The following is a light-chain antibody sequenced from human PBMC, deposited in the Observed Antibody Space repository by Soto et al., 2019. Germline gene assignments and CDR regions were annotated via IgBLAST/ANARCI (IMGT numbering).Light chain of an antibody. CDR2: EVN. J-gene: IGLJ1*01. CDR3: TSYRNPITFYV. Sequence: QSALTQPASVSGSPGQSITISCTGTSSDVGAYDYVSWYQHHPGKAPRLIIYEVNNRPSGVSHRFSGSKSGSTASLTISGLQAEDEADYYCTSYRNPITFYVFGTGTKLTVL. V-gene: IGLV2-14*01. CDR1: SSDVGAYDY.